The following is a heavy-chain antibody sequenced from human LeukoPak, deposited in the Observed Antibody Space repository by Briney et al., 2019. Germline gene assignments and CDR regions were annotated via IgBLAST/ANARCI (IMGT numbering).Heavy chain of an antibody. D-gene: IGHD6-13*01. CDR1: GGSISSYY. CDR2: INHSGST. Sequence: PSETLSLTCTVSGGSISSYYWSWIRQPPGKGLEWIGEINHSGSTNYNPSLKSRVTISVDTSKNQFSLKLSSVTAADTAVYYCARLRHSSLDYWGQGTLVTVSS. CDR3: ARLRHSSLDY. V-gene: IGHV4-34*01. J-gene: IGHJ4*02.